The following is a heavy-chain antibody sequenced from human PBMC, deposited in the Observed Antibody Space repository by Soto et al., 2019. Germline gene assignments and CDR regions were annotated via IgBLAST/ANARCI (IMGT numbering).Heavy chain of an antibody. V-gene: IGHV1-8*01. CDR1: GYTFTSYD. Sequence: ASVKVSCKASGYTFTSYDINWVRQATGQGLEWMGWMNPNSGNTGYAQKFQGRVTMTRNTSISTAYMELSSLRSEDTAVYYCARGQNELSGTTTYYYYMDVWGKGTTVTVSS. J-gene: IGHJ6*03. CDR2: MNPNSGNT. CDR3: ARGQNELSGTTTYYYYMDV. D-gene: IGHD1-7*01.